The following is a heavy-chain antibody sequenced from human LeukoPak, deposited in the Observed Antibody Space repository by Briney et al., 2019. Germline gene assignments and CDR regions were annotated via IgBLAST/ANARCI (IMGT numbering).Heavy chain of an antibody. V-gene: IGHV4-38-2*01. J-gene: IGHJ4*02. D-gene: IGHD3-10*01. CDR3: ARTQPYYYGSGSYL. CDR1: GYSISSGYY. CDR2: IYHSGST. Sequence: PSETLSLTCAVSGYSISSGYYWGWIRQPPGKGLEWIGSIYHSGSTYCNPSLKSRVTISVDTSKNQFSLKLSSVTAAGTAVYYCARTQPYYYGSGSYLWGQGTLVTVSS.